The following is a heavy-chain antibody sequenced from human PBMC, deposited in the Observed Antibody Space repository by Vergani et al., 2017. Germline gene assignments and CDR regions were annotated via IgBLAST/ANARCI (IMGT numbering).Heavy chain of an antibody. CDR3: ARATYVVVAATPGVWFDP. D-gene: IGHD2-15*01. V-gene: IGHV4-39*01. CDR2: IYYSGST. Sequence: QLQLQESGPGLVKPSETLSLTCTVSGGSISSSSYYWGWIRQPPGKGLAWIGSIYYSGSTYYNPSLKSLVTISVATSKNQFSLKLSSVTAADTAVYYCARATYVVVAATPGVWFDPWGQGTLVTVSS. J-gene: IGHJ5*02. CDR1: GGSISSSSYY.